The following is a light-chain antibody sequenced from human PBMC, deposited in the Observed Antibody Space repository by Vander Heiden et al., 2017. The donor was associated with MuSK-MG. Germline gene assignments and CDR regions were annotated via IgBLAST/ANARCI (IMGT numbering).Light chain of an antibody. V-gene: IGLV2-14*03. J-gene: IGLJ2*01. CDR2: DVS. CDR3: SSYTGSSTLVL. CDR1: SSDVGAYKY. Sequence: PGQSITISCTGSSSDVGAYKYVSWYQHRPGKAPKLIIYDVSNRPSGVSNRFSGSKSGNTASLTISGHQAEDEADYYCSSYTGSSTLVLFGGGTKLTV.